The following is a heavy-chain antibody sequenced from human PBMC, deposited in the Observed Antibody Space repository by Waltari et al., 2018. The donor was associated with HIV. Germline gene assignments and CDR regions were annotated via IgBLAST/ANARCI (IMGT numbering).Heavy chain of an antibody. CDR3: ARDLGSSSWYNYYYGMDV. D-gene: IGHD6-13*01. Sequence: EVQLVQSGGGLIQPGGSLRLSCAASGFTVSSNYMRWVRQAPGKGLEWVSGIYSGGKTYYADSWKGRFTISRVNSKNTLYLQVNSLNAEDSAVYYCARDLGSSSWYNYYYGMDVWGQGTTVTVSS. CDR1: GFTVSSNY. J-gene: IGHJ6*02. V-gene: IGHV3-53*01. CDR2: IYSGGKT.